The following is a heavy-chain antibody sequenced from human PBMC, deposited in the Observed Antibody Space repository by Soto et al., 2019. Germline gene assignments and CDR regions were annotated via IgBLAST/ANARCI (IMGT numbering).Heavy chain of an antibody. Sequence: PGGSLRLSCAASGFTFSDYYMSWVRQAPGRGLVWVARINTDGSVTSHADSVKGRFTISRDNAKSTLYLQMNSLRAEDSARYYCARQTGLGATNYWGRGTLVTVSS. CDR3: ARQTGLGATNY. J-gene: IGHJ4*02. CDR1: GFTFSDYY. D-gene: IGHD1-26*01. CDR2: INTDGSVT. V-gene: IGHV3-74*01.